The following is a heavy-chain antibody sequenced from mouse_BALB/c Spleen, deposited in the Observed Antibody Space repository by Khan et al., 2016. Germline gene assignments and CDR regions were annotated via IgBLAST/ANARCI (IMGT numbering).Heavy chain of an antibody. CDR1: GYAFTNYL. D-gene: IGHD3-2*01. CDR3: ARGQLGLPWFAY. V-gene: IGHV1-54*01. J-gene: IGHJ3*01. CDR2: INPGSGGT. Sequence: VQLQQPGAELVRPGTSVKVSCKASGYAFTNYLIEWVKQRPGQGLEWIGVINPGSGGTNYNEKFKGKATLTADKSSSTAYMQLSRLTSDDSAVYFRARGQLGLPWFAYWGQGTLVTVSA.